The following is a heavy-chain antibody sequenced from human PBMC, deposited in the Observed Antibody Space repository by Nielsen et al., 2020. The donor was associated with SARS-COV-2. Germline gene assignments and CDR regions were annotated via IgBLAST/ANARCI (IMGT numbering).Heavy chain of an antibody. CDR2: ISSSGAYT. CDR1: GFTFTDSY. Sequence: GGSLGLSCAASGFTFTDSYMSWVRQAPGKGLEWITYISSSGAYTNYADSLKGRFTISRDYAKNSIHLQMNSLRAEDTAVYYCAKSGYCNGGICYSTEFFQDWGQGTLVTVSS. CDR3: AKSGYCNGGICYSTEFFQD. J-gene: IGHJ1*01. V-gene: IGHV3-11*03. D-gene: IGHD2-15*01.